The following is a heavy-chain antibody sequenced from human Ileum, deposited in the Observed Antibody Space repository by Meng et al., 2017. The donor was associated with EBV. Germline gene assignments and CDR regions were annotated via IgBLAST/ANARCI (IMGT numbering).Heavy chain of an antibody. D-gene: IGHD3-16*01. V-gene: IGHV4-30-4*01. CDR1: GAPGDRGSSP. J-gene: IGHJ5*02. CDR2: TYKGWGT. CDR3: NAYTAGGGGLGS. Sequence: QGQLQAPEPGTCILLVTLSPTCACLGAPGDRGSSPWSWVRQPPGKGLGCIGYTYKGWGTYYNPSLKGRVSMSVDTSKNQFSLTLSPVTAADPAVYYCNAYTAGGGGLGSWGQGTLVTVSS.